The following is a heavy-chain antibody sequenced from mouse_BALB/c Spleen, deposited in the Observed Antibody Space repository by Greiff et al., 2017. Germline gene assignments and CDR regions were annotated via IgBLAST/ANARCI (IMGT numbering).Heavy chain of an antibody. J-gene: IGHJ1*01. D-gene: IGHD3-2*02. V-gene: IGHV2-9*02. Sequence: VQRVESGPGLVAPSQSLSITCTVSGFSLTSYGVHWVRQPPGKGLEWLGVICAGGSTNYNSALMSRLSISKDHSKSQVFLKMNSLQTDDTAMYYCARDKATGYWYFDVWGAGTTVTVSS. CDR1: GFSLTSYG. CDR2: ICAGGST. CDR3: ARDKATGYWYFDV.